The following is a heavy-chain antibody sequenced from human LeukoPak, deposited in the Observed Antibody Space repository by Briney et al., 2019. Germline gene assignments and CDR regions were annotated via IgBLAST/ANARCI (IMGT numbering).Heavy chain of an antibody. CDR2: ISSSSSTI. CDR1: GFTFSSYS. D-gene: IGHD3-16*02. CDR3: ARSGPIGGVIVGNAFDI. Sequence: HAGGSLRLSCAASGFTFSSYSMNCVRQAPGKGLEWVPYISSSSSTIYYADSVKGLSIISRDNSKNTLYLQMNSLRAEETAVYYCARSGPIGGVIVGNAFDIWGQGTMVTVSS. J-gene: IGHJ3*02. V-gene: IGHV3-48*01.